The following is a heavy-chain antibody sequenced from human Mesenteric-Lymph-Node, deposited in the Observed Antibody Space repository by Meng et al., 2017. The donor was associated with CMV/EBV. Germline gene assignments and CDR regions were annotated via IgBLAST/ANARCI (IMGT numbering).Heavy chain of an antibody. Sequence: VSVKVSCKASGYILTSYGISWVRQAPGQGLEGMGWISAYNGNTNYAQKPQGRVTMTTYTSTSTAYMELRSLRSDDTAVYYCAILRGDYDFWSGSHDAFEIWGQGTMVTVSS. CDR2: ISAYNGNT. CDR1: GYILTSYG. V-gene: IGHV1-18*01. CDR3: AILRGDYDFWSGSHDAFEI. D-gene: IGHD3-3*01. J-gene: IGHJ3*02.